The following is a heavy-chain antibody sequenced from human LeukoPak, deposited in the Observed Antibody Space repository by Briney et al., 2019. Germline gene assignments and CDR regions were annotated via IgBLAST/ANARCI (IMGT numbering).Heavy chain of an antibody. D-gene: IGHD6-13*01. CDR1: GYTFTSYG. Sequence: GASVKVPCKASGYTFTSYGISWVRQAPGQGLEWMGWISAYNGNTNYAQKLQGRVTMTTDTSTSTAYMELRSLRSDDTAVYYCAREGAVEYSSSGFDYWGQGTLVTVSS. CDR2: ISAYNGNT. J-gene: IGHJ4*02. V-gene: IGHV1-18*01. CDR3: AREGAVEYSSSGFDY.